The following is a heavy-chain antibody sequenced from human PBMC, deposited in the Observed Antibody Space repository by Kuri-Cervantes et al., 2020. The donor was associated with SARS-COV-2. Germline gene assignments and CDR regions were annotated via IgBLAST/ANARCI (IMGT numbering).Heavy chain of an antibody. J-gene: IGHJ3*02. Sequence: GGSLRLSCAASGFTFSRYGIHWVRQAPGKGLQWVAFIGYDGSDKYYADSVKGRLTISRDSSKNTLDMQMNSLRAEDTAVYFCAKAYYDFWSGPWGGFDIWGQGTVVTVSS. D-gene: IGHD3-3*01. CDR3: AKAYYDFWSGPWGGFDI. V-gene: IGHV3-30*02. CDR1: GFTFSRYG. CDR2: IGYDGSDK.